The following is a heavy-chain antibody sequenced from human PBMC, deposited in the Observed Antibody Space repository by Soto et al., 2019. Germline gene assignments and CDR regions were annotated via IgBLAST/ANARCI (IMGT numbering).Heavy chain of an antibody. CDR1: GFSLSTSGMC. CDR2: IDWDDYK. Sequence: SGPTLVNPTQTLTLTCTFSGFSLSTSGMCVSWIRQTPGKALEWLATIDWDDYKYYSTSLXXSLTISXYTSKNQVVLTMTNMDPVEPATYYCARILGDTAMGTRTYYYYYGMDVWGQGTTVPVSS. J-gene: IGHJ6*02. V-gene: IGHV2-70*01. CDR3: ARILGDTAMGTRTYYYYYGMDV. D-gene: IGHD5-18*01.